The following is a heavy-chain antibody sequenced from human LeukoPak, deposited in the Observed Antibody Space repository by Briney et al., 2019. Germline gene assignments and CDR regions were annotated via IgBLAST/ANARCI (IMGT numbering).Heavy chain of an antibody. CDR3: ARASVDTAMGEYFQH. Sequence: ASVKVSCKASGYTFTGYYMHWVRQAPGQGLEWMGWINPNSGGTNYAQKFQGRVTMTRDTSISTAYMELSRLRSDDTAVYYCARASVDTAMGEYFQHWGQGTLVTVSS. CDR2: INPNSGGT. V-gene: IGHV1-2*02. D-gene: IGHD5-18*01. J-gene: IGHJ1*01. CDR1: GYTFTGYY.